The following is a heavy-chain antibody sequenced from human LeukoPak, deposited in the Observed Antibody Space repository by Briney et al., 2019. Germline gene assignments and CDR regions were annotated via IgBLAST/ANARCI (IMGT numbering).Heavy chain of an antibody. J-gene: IGHJ3*02. Sequence: GGSLRLSCAASGFSFRDYTMNWVRQAPGKGLEWLASISSSSSYIYFANSVRGRFTISRDNAKNSLYLQMNSLRSEDTAVYYCATGTPNIVAYDAFDIWGQGTMVTVSS. CDR2: ISSSSSYI. CDR3: ATGTPNIVAYDAFDI. V-gene: IGHV3-21*04. D-gene: IGHD5-12*01. CDR1: GFSFRDYT.